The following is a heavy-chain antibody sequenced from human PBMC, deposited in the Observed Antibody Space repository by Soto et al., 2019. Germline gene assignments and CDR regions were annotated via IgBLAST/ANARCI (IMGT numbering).Heavy chain of an antibody. CDR2: INHSGST. D-gene: IGHD3-9*01. CDR3: AGSPPYDILTGSFDY. J-gene: IGHJ4*02. Sequence: PSETLSLTCAVYGGSFSGYYWSWIRQPPGKGLEWIGEINHSGSTNYNPSLKSRVTISVDTSKNQFSLKLSSVTAADTAVYYCAGSPPYDILTGSFDYWGQGTLVTVSS. CDR1: GGSFSGYY. V-gene: IGHV4-34*01.